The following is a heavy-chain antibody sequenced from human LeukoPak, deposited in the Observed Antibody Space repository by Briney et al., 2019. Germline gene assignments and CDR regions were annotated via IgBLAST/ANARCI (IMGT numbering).Heavy chain of an antibody. CDR2: ISGSGGST. J-gene: IGHJ3*02. V-gene: IGHV3-23*01. Sequence: GGSLRLSCAASGLTFSDYAMRWVRQAPGKGLEWVSAISGSGGSTYYADSVEGRFTISRDNSKNTLYLQMNSLRAEKMDVYYCAKKYYDYWSGYYKGDDAFDIWGQGAMVTVSS. CDR1: GLTFSDYA. D-gene: IGHD3-3*01. CDR3: AKKYYDYWSGYYKGDDAFDI.